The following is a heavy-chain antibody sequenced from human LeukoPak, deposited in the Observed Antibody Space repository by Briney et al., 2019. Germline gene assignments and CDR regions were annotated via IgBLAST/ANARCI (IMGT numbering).Heavy chain of an antibody. D-gene: IGHD1/OR15-1a*01. CDR1: GFTFSGYW. J-gene: IGHJ5*02. CDR3: ARDLRNKGFDP. CDR2: INGDGSDT. V-gene: IGHV3-74*01. Sequence: PGGSLRLSCAASGFTFSGYWMHWARQSPGKGLVWVSCINGDGSDTRYADSVKGRFTISRDNAKNTLYLQMNSLRVEDTAVYYCARDLRNKGFDPWGQGTLVTVSS.